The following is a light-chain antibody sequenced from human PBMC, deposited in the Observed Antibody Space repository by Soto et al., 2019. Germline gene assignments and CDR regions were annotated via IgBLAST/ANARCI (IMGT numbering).Light chain of an antibody. J-gene: IGLJ1*01. Sequence: QSVLTQPPSASGTPGQRVTISCSGSSCNIGSNYVYWYQQLPGTAPKLLIYRDNQRPSGVPDRFSGSKSGTSASLAISGLRSEDEADYYCAAWDGRLSGDVFGTGTKLTVL. CDR3: AAWDGRLSGDV. V-gene: IGLV1-47*01. CDR1: SCNIGSNY. CDR2: RDN.